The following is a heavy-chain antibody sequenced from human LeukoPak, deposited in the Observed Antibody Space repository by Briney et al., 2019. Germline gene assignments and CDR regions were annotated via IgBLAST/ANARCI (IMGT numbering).Heavy chain of an antibody. CDR3: ARGSVISPGWFDP. CDR1: GGSISSGGYY. J-gene: IGHJ5*02. V-gene: IGHV4-30-2*01. D-gene: IGHD2/OR15-2a*01. CDR2: IYHSGST. Sequence: SETLSLTCTVSGGSISSGGYYWSWIRQPPGKGLEWIGYIYHSGSTYYNPSLKSRVTISVDRSKNQFSLKLSSVTAADTAVYYCARGSVISPGWFDPWGQGTLVTVSS.